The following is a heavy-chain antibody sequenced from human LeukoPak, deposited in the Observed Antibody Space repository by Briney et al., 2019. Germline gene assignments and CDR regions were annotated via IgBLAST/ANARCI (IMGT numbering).Heavy chain of an antibody. V-gene: IGHV3-30*18. CDR2: ISYDGSNK. CDR1: GFTFSSYG. CDR3: AKDLDQYGSGSYYHYGMDV. Sequence: GGSLRLSCAASGFTFSSYGMHWVRQAPGKGLEWVAVISYDGSNKYYADSVKGRFTISRDNSKNTLYLQMNSLRAEDTAVYYCAKDLDQYGSGSYYHYGMDVWGQGTAVTVSS. J-gene: IGHJ6*02. D-gene: IGHD3-10*01.